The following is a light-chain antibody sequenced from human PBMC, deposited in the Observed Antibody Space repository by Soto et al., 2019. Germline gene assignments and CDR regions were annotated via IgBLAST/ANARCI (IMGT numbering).Light chain of an antibody. CDR2: AAS. CDR1: QSVSSYY. CDR3: LKYGSSPGWT. Sequence: EIVLTQSPGTLSLSPGERATLSCRASQSVSSYYLAWYQQKPGQAPRLLIYAASSRATGIPDRFSGSGSGTDFTLTISRLDPEDFAVYYCLKYGSSPGWTFGPGTKVDIK. J-gene: IGKJ1*01. V-gene: IGKV3-20*01.